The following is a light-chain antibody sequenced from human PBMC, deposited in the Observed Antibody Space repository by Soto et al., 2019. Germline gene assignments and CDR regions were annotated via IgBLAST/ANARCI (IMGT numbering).Light chain of an antibody. V-gene: IGKV3-11*01. CDR3: QQRSNWPLA. CDR1: QSVSSY. Sequence: EIELTQSPATLSLSPGERATLSCRASQSVSSYLAWYQQKPGQAPRLLIYDASTRAPGIPARFSGSGSGTEFTLTISSIEPEDVAVYYCQQRSNWPLAFGRGTMVEIK. J-gene: IGKJ4*01. CDR2: DAS.